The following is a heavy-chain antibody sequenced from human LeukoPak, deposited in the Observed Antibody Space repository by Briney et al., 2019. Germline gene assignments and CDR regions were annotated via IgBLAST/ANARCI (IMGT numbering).Heavy chain of an antibody. CDR1: GGTFSSYA. V-gene: IGHV1-69*04. D-gene: IGHD3-22*01. CDR2: IIPIFGIA. Sequence: ASVKVSCKASGGTFSSYAISWVRQAPGQGLEWMGRIIPIFGIANYAQKFQGRVTITADKSTSTAYMELSRLRSEDTAVYYCASPPRDSSGFDYWGQGTLVTVSS. CDR3: ASPPRDSSGFDY. J-gene: IGHJ4*02.